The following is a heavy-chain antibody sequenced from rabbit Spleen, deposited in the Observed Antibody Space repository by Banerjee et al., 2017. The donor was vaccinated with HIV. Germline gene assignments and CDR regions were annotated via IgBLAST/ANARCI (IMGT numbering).Heavy chain of an antibody. V-gene: IGHV1S40*01. J-gene: IGHJ6*01. Sequence: QSLEESGGGLVKPGASLTLTCTTSGFSFSSSYYMCWVRQAPGKGLEWIACINTGSGSTYYATWAKGRFTITRSTSLNTVTLQLNSLTAADTATCFCARSSVSGGYFYSMDLWGPGTLVTVS. CDR1: GFSFSSSYY. CDR3: ARSSVSGGYFYSMDL. CDR2: INTGSGST. D-gene: IGHD1-1*01.